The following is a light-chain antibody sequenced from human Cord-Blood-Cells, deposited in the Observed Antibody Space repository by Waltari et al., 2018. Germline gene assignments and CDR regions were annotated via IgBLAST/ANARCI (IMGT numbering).Light chain of an antibody. Sequence: QSALPQPRSVSGSPGQSVTLSCTGTSGDVGGDNYVSWYQQHPGQAPKLMIYDVSKRPSGVPDRFSGSKSGNTASLTISGLQAEDEADYYCCSYAGSYTWVFGGGTKLTVL. V-gene: IGLV2-11*01. CDR3: CSYAGSYTWV. J-gene: IGLJ3*02. CDR1: SGDVGGDNY. CDR2: DVS.